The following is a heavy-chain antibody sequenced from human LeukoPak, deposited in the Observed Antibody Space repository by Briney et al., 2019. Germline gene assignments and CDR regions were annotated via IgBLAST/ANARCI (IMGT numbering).Heavy chain of an antibody. V-gene: IGHV1-8*01. D-gene: IGHD6-13*01. Sequence: EASVKVSCKASGYTFTSYDINWVRQATGQGLEWMGWMNPNSGNTGYAQKFQGRVTMTRNTSISTAYMELRSLRSDDTAVYSCARVIGSWYKVNYYYGMDVWGQGTTVTVSS. J-gene: IGHJ6*02. CDR3: ARVIGSWYKVNYYYGMDV. CDR1: GYTFTSYD. CDR2: MNPNSGNT.